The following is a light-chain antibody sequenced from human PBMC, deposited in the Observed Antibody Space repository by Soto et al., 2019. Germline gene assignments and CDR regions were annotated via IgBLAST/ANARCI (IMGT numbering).Light chain of an antibody. V-gene: IGLV2-14*01. CDR3: SSYTTSYFYV. J-gene: IGLJ1*01. Sequence: QSVLTQPASVSGSPGQSITISCTGSGRDIGAYNYVSWYQQHPDKAPKLIIYGVKNRPSGVSNRFSASKSALTASLTISGLQAEDEADYYCSSYTTSYFYVFGPGTKVTVL. CDR1: GRDIGAYNY. CDR2: GVK.